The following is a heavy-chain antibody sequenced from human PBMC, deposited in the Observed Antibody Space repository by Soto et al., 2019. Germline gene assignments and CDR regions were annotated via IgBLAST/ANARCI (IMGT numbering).Heavy chain of an antibody. Sequence: GGSLRLSCAASGFTFSSYAMTWVRQAPGKGLEWVSALSGGGGSTYYADSVKGRFTISRDNSKNTLYLQMNSLRAEDTAVYYCAKWGRSGWSPYYFDYWGQGTLVPVSS. CDR3: AKWGRSGWSPYYFDY. CDR1: GFTFSSYA. V-gene: IGHV3-23*01. CDR2: LSGGGGST. J-gene: IGHJ4*02. D-gene: IGHD6-19*01.